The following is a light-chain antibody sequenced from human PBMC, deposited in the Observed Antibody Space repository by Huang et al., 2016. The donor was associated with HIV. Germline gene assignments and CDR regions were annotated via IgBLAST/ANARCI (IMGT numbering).Light chain of an antibody. Sequence: TQMTQSPSSLSASVGDRVTITCRASQSIRNDLGWYQQKQGEAPKLLIHAASSLQSGGPSRFSGSGAGTAVSLTINSLQPEDFATYYCLQDYTYPWTFGQGTKVEIK. CDR2: AAS. CDR1: QSIRND. CDR3: LQDYTYPWT. J-gene: IGKJ1*01. V-gene: IGKV1-6*01.